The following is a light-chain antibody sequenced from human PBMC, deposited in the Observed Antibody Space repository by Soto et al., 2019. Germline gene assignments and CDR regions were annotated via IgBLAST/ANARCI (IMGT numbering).Light chain of an antibody. CDR1: SSNIVSNY. CDR2: RNN. V-gene: IGLV1-47*01. Sequence: QSVLTQPPSASGTPGQRVTISCSGSSSNIVSNYVYWYQQLPGTAPKLLIYRNNQRPSGVPDRFSGSKSGTSASLAISGLRSEAEADYYCAAWDDSLSGPVFGGGTKLTVL. CDR3: AAWDDSLSGPV. J-gene: IGLJ2*01.